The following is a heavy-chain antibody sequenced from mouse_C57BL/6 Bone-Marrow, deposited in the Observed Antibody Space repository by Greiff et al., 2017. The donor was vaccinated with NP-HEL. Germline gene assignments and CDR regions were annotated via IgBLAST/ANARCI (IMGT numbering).Heavy chain of an antibody. CDR3: ARSGGDYPFAY. V-gene: IGHV1-26*01. CDR1: GYTFTDYY. J-gene: IGHJ3*01. D-gene: IGHD2-4*01. CDR2: INPNNGGT. Sequence: EVQLQQSGPELVKPGASVKISCKASGYTFTDYYMNWVKQSHGKSLEWIGDINPNNGGTSYIQKFKGKATLTVDKSSSTAYMERRSLTSEDSAVYFCARSGGDYPFAYWGQGTLVTVSA.